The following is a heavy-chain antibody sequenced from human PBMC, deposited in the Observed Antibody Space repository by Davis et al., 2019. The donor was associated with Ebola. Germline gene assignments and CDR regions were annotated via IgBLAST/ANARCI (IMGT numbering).Heavy chain of an antibody. J-gene: IGHJ6*04. D-gene: IGHD3-3*01. CDR2: ISGSGGTT. CDR1: GFTFSSYA. CDR3: ARSGLSFGVVKYHYGMDV. Sequence: GESLKISCAASGFTFSSYAMTWVRQAPGKGLEWVSAISGSGGTTYYAGSVKGRFTVSRDNSKKTMYLQMNSLRAEDTAVYYCARSGLSFGVVKYHYGMDVWGKRTTVTVSS. V-gene: IGHV3-23*01.